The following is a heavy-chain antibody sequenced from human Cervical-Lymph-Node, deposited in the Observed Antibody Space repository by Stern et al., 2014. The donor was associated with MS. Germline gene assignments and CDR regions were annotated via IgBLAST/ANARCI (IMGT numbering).Heavy chain of an antibody. CDR1: GYSFSNFW. CDR3: VRRRDSGGYDTFDI. J-gene: IGHJ3*02. Sequence: EVQLEESGAEVKKPGESLKISCKTSGYSFSNFWIGWVRQMPGKGLEWVGIIYPGDSATTYSPSFPGQVTISTDESISTDYLQWRSLKASDTAMYYFVRRRDSGGYDTFDIWGQGTMLIVSS. V-gene: IGHV5-51*01. D-gene: IGHD3-22*01. CDR2: IYPGDSAT.